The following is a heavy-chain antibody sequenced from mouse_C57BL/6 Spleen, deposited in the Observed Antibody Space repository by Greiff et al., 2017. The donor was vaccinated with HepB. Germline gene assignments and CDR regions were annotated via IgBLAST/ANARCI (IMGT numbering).Heavy chain of an antibody. D-gene: IGHD2-4*01. CDR2: IDPSDSET. CDR1: GYTFTSYW. V-gene: IGHV1-52*01. J-gene: IGHJ3*01. CDR3: ARAGYDYDGPWFAY. Sequence: VQLQQSGAELVRPGSSVKLSCKASGYTFTSYWMHWVKQRPIQGLEWIGNIDPSDSETHYNQKFKDKATLTVDISSSTAYMQLSSLTSEDSAVYYCARAGYDYDGPWFAYWGQGTLVTVSA.